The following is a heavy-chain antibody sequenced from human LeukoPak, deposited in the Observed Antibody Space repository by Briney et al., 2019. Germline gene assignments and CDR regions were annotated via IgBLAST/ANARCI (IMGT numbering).Heavy chain of an antibody. D-gene: IGHD2-2*01. Sequence: SETLSLTCTVSGGSISSYYWSWIRQPPGKGLEWIGYIYYSGSTNYNPSLKSRVTISVDTSKNQFSLKLSSVTAADTAVYYCARSTCSSTSCYWFDPWGQGTLVTVSS. CDR2: IYYSGST. CDR3: ARSTCSSTSCYWFDP. J-gene: IGHJ5*02. V-gene: IGHV4-59*01. CDR1: GGSISSYY.